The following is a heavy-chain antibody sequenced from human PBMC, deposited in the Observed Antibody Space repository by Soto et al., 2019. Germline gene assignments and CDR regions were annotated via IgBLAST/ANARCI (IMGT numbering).Heavy chain of an antibody. Sequence: QVQLVQSGAEVKKPGSSVKVSCQASGGTFSGYALTWVRQAPGQGLEWMGEFVPLFGSTNYAQKFAGRITIIADESTSTSYMELSTLRSEDTAVYYCATHSRGTSSPPYFDNWGQGTLVTVSS. V-gene: IGHV1-69*01. D-gene: IGHD2-15*01. CDR3: ATHSRGTSSPPYFDN. J-gene: IGHJ4*02. CDR1: GGTFSGYA. CDR2: FVPLFGST.